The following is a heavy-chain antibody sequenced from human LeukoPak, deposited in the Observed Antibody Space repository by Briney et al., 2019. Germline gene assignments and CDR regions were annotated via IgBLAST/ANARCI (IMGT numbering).Heavy chain of an antibody. CDR2: MNPNSGKT. CDR1: GYTFTSYD. J-gene: IGHJ6*03. V-gene: IGHV1-8*01. Sequence: ASVKVSCKASGYTFTSYDINWVRQATGQGLEWMGWMNPNSGKTGYAQKFQGRVTMTRNTSISTAYMELSSLRSEDTAVYYCARGRRHQLLSGSSGYYYYYMDVWGKGTTVTVSS. CDR3: ARGRRHQLLSGSSGYYYYYMDV. D-gene: IGHD2-2*01.